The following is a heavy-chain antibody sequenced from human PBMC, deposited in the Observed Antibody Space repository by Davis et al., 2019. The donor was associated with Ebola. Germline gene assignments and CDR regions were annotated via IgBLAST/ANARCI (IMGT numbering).Heavy chain of an antibody. CDR2: IYPGDSDT. Sequence: GGSLRLSCQGSGYSFSHHWIAWVRQMPGQGLEWMGIIYPGDSDTIYSPSFQGQVTFSVDQSISTAYLRWSSLKASDTAIYYCARGGDESYRGHYYHDIDVWGQGTKVTVSS. J-gene: IGHJ6*02. CDR3: ARGGDESYRGHYYHDIDV. D-gene: IGHD3-16*01. V-gene: IGHV5-51*01. CDR1: GYSFSHHW.